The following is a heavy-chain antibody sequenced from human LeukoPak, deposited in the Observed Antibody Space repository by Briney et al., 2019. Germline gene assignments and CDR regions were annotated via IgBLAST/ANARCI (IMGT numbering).Heavy chain of an antibody. J-gene: IGHJ4*02. D-gene: IGHD2-15*01. CDR2: INPNSGGT. Sequence: ASVKVSCKPSGYTVTRYYMKWVPQAPGQGLGWMGWINPNSGGTNYAPKFQGRVTMTRDTSISTAYMELSRLRSDETAVYYCARDTLFKCSVGSCTRWIFDYWGQGTLVTVSS. V-gene: IGHV1-2*02. CDR3: ARDTLFKCSVGSCTRWIFDY. CDR1: GYTVTRYY.